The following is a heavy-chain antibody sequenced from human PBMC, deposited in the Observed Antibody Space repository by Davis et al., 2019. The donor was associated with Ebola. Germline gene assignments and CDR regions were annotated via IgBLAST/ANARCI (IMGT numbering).Heavy chain of an antibody. D-gene: IGHD6-13*01. CDR3: ARATGGIAAAGTAYYYYYGMDV. V-gene: IGHV4-34*01. Sequence: SEALSLTCAVYVGSFRGYYWSWIRQPPGKGLEWIGEINHSGSTNYNPSLKSRVTISVDTSKNQVSLRLSSVTAADTAVYYCARATGGIAAAGTAYYYYYGMDVWGQGTTVTVSS. J-gene: IGHJ6*02. CDR2: INHSGST. CDR1: VGSFRGYY.